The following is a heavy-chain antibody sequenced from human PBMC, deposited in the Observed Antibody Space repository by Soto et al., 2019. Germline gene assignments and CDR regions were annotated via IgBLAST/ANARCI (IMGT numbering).Heavy chain of an antibody. Sequence: EVQLVESGGGLVQPGVSLRLSCGASGFTFRTYWLSWVRQVPGKGLEWVANINQDGSEKNYVDSVKGRFTIFRDNAKNSVHLQMSSLRAEDTALYYCARDVSTSWYSYDYHGMDVWGQGTTVTVSS. V-gene: IGHV3-7*05. D-gene: IGHD5-18*01. CDR2: INQDGSEK. J-gene: IGHJ6*02. CDR1: GFTFRTYW. CDR3: ARDVSTSWYSYDYHGMDV.